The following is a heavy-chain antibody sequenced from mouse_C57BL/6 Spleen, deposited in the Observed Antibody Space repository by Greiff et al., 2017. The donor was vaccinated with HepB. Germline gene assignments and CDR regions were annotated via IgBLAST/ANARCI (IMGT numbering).Heavy chain of an antibody. V-gene: IGHV6-6*01. CDR2: IRNKANNHAT. Sequence: EVKVEESGGGLVQPGGSMKLSCAASGFTFSDAWMDWVRQSPEKGLEWVAEIRNKANNHATYYAESVKGRFTISRDDSKSSVYLQMNSLRAEDTGIYYCTRTLYYYGSSHAFDYWGQGTTLTVSS. J-gene: IGHJ2*01. CDR3: TRTLYYYGSSHAFDY. D-gene: IGHD1-1*01. CDR1: GFTFSDAW.